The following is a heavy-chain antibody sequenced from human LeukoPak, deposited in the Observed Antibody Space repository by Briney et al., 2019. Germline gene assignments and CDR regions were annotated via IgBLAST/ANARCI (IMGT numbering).Heavy chain of an antibody. J-gene: IGHJ5*02. D-gene: IGHD4-17*01. CDR2: ISYDGSNK. CDR1: GFTFSSYA. V-gene: IGHV3-30*04. Sequence: PGGSLRLSCADSGFTFSSYAMHWVRQAPGKGLEWVAVISYDGSNKYYADSVKGRFTISRDNSKNTLYLQMNSLRAEDTAVYYCARDIRDYGDYNWFDPWGQGTLVTVSS. CDR3: ARDIRDYGDYNWFDP.